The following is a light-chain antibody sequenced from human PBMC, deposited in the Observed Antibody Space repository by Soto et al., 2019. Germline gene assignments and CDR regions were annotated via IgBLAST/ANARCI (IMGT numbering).Light chain of an antibody. CDR3: QESYTRA. J-gene: IGKJ1*01. V-gene: IGKV1-39*01. CDR1: QNVRNC. Sequence: DIQMTQSPSSLSASVGDRVTITCRASQNVRNCLNWYQKKSGEAPNLLIFAASTLQSGVPSRFSGSGAETEFTLTISSLQPEDFATYYCQESYTRAFGQATVLEI. CDR2: AAS.